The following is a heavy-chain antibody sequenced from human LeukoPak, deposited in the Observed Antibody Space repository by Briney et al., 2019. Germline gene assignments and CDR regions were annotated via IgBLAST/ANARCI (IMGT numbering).Heavy chain of an antibody. V-gene: IGHV4-30-4*08. CDR1: GGSISSGDYY. J-gene: IGHJ4*02. CDR2: IYYSGST. CDR3: ARGEWLRAFDY. Sequence: PSQTLSLTXTVSGGSISSGDYYWSWIRQPPGKGLEWIGYIYYSGSTFYNPSLKSRVTISVDTSKSQFSLKLSSVTAADTAVYYCARGEWLRAFDYWGQGTLVTVSS. D-gene: IGHD5-12*01.